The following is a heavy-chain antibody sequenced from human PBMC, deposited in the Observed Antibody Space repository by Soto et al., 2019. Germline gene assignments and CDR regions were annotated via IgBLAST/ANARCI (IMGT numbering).Heavy chain of an antibody. Sequence: GGSLRLSCAASGFTFSSYDMHWVRQATGKGLEWVSAIGTAGDTYYPGSVKGRFTISRENAKNSLYLQMNSLRAEDTAVYYCARDRFHPIAVAGSGVRGARWFDPWGQGTLVTVSS. D-gene: IGHD6-19*01. CDR1: GFTFSSYD. J-gene: IGHJ5*02. CDR3: ARDRFHPIAVAGSGVRGARWFDP. V-gene: IGHV3-13*01. CDR2: IGTAGDT.